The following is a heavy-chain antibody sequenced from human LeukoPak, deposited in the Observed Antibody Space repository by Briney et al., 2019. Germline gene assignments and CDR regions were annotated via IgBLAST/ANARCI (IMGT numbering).Heavy chain of an antibody. CDR2: IRSDGSDK. CDR3: ARASGWDDMHYYYMDV. Sequence: GGSLRLSCAASGFTFRNYGVHWVRRTPGKGLEWVAFIRSDGSDKYYADSVKGRFTISRDNSKNTLFLQMNSLRAEDTAVYYCARASGWDDMHYYYMDVWGKGTTVTISS. V-gene: IGHV3-30*02. CDR1: GFTFRNYG. J-gene: IGHJ6*03. D-gene: IGHD6-19*01.